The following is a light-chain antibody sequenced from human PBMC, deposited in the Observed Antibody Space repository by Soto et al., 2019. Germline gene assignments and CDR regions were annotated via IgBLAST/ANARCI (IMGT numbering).Light chain of an antibody. Sequence: EIVLTQSPGTLSLSPGERATLSCRASQSVSSSYLAWYQQKPGQAPRLLIYAASTRATGIPDRFSGSGSGTDFTLTIIRLKPEDFAVYPCQQYGSSPYTFGQGNKLEIK. V-gene: IGKV3-20*01. J-gene: IGKJ2*01. CDR3: QQYGSSPYT. CDR2: AAS. CDR1: QSVSSSY.